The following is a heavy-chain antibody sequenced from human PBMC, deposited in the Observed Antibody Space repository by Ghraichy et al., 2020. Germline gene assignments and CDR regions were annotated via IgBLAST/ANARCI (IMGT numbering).Heavy chain of an antibody. CDR2: INHSGST. V-gene: IGHV4-34*01. CDR3: ARGYSSSPSWNWFDP. D-gene: IGHD6-13*01. Sequence: SETLSLTCAVYGGSFSGYYWSWIRQPPGKGLEWIGEINHSGSTNYNPSLKSRVTISVDTSKNQFSLKLSSVTAADTAVYYCARGYSSSPSWNWFDPWGQGTLVTVSS. J-gene: IGHJ5*02. CDR1: GGSFSGYY.